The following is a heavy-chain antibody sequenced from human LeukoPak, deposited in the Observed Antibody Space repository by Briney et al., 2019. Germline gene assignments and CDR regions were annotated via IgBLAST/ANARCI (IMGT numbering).Heavy chain of an antibody. V-gene: IGHV1-2*02. J-gene: IGHJ4*02. Sequence: GASVKVPCKASGYTFTGYYMHWVRQAPGQGLEWMGWINPNSGGTNYAQKFQGRVTMTRGTSISTAYMELSRLRSDDTAVYYCAREAGPIAVAGDYWGQGTLVTVSS. CDR1: GYTFTGYY. CDR3: AREAGPIAVAGDY. D-gene: IGHD6-19*01. CDR2: INPNSGGT.